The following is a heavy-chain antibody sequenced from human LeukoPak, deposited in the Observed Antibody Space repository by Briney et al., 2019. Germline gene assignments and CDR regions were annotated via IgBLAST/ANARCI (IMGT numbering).Heavy chain of an antibody. CDR1: GYSVSSNSTA. J-gene: IGHJ4*02. CDR3: ARDPGGLYYFDY. CDR2: TYYRSKWYN. Sequence: SQTLSLTCAISGYSVSSNSTACNWIRQSPSRCLDWLGRTYYRSKWYNDYAVSVKSRITINPDTSKNQFSLQLSSVTPEDTAVFYCARDPGGLYYFDYWGQGTLVTVSS. V-gene: IGHV6-1*01. D-gene: IGHD1-26*01.